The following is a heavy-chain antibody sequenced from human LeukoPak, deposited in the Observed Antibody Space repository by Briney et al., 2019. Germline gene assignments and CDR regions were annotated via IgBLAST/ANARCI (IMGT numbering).Heavy chain of an antibody. Sequence: GGSLRLSCAASGFTLIDYDVSWIRQAPGKGLEWVAYISSSSSYTNYADSVKGRFTISRDNAKNSVHLQMNSLRAEDTAVYYCARGTAPSADYWGQGTLVTVSS. J-gene: IGHJ4*02. V-gene: IGHV3-11*05. D-gene: IGHD2-21*02. CDR3: ARGTAPSADY. CDR1: GFTLIDYD. CDR2: ISSSSSYT.